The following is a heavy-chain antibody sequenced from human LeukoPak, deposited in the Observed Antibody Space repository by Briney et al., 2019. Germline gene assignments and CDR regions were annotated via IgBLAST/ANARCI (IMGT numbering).Heavy chain of an antibody. J-gene: IGHJ6*03. Sequence: GGSLRLSCAASGFTFSSYAVSWVRQAPGKGLEWVSGILDSGYSTYYANSVKGRFTISRDNSNNTLYLQMNSLRAEDTAVYYCAKLGGHPLHNYYVGVWGKGTTVAVSS. CDR2: ILDSGYST. CDR3: AKLGGHPLHNYYVGV. CDR1: GFTFSSYA. V-gene: IGHV3-23*01. D-gene: IGHD3-16*01.